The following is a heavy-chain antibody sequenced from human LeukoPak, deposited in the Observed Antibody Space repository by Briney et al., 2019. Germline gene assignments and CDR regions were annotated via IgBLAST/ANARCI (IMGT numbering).Heavy chain of an antibody. D-gene: IGHD6-19*01. CDR1: GFTFSVYY. CDR3: ARAARYSSGWDQNYYYYYYMDV. J-gene: IGHJ6*03. Sequence: GGSLRLSCAASGFTFSVYYMSWIRQAPGKGLEWVSYISSSGSTIYYADSVKGRFTISRDNAKNSLYLQMNSLRAEDTAVYYCARAARYSSGWDQNYYYYYYMDVWGKGTTVTISS. CDR2: ISSSGSTI. V-gene: IGHV3-11*01.